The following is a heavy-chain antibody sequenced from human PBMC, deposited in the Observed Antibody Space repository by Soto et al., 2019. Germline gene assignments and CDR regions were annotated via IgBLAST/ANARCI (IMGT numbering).Heavy chain of an antibody. CDR3: ARGTSSSYGMDV. J-gene: IGHJ6*02. CDR1: GGSSSSGDYY. CDR2: IYYSGST. V-gene: IGHV4-30-4*01. Sequence: PSETLSLTCTVSGGSSSSGDYYWSWIRQPPGKGLEWIGYIYYSGSTYYNPSLKSRVTISVDTSKNQFSLKLSSVTAADTAVYYCARGTSSSYGMDVWGQGTTVTVSS.